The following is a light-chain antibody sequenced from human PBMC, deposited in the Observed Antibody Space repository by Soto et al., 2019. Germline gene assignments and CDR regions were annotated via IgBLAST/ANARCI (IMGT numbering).Light chain of an antibody. V-gene: IGKV1-5*03. CDR1: QIIDTW. CDR3: QQYKSSWT. Sequence: DIQMTQSPSTLSASVGDRVTITCRASQIIDTWLAWYQQKPGKAPKVLISKVSNLEGGVPSRFSGGGSGTEFTLTINYLQPDDFATYYCQQYKSSWTFGQGTKVDIK. J-gene: IGKJ1*01. CDR2: KVS.